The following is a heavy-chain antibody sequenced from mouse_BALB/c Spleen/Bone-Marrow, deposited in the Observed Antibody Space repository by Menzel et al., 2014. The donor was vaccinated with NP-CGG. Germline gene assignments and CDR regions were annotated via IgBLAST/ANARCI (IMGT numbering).Heavy chain of an antibody. Sequence: QVQLQQPGAELAKPGASVKMSCKASGYTFTTYWMHWVKQRPGQGLEWIGFINPTTGYTECNQNFKDKASLTADKSSSTAYMQLSSLTSEDSAVYYCARSTGATDYWGQGTSVTVSS. V-gene: IGHV1-7*01. J-gene: IGHJ4*01. D-gene: IGHD3-2*01. CDR1: GYTFTTYW. CDR3: ARSTGATDY. CDR2: INPTTGYT.